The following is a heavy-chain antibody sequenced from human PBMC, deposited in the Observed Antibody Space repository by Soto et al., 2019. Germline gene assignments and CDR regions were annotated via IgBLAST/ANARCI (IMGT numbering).Heavy chain of an antibody. Sequence: PSETLSLTCTVSGGSISSYYWSWIRQPPGKGLEWIGYIYYSGSTNYNPSLKSRVTISVDTSKNQFSLKLSSVTAADTAVYYCASSIVATIRGFYYYGMDVWGQGTTVTVSS. D-gene: IGHD5-12*01. CDR2: IYYSGST. CDR3: ASSIVATIRGFYYYGMDV. V-gene: IGHV4-59*01. CDR1: GGSISSYY. J-gene: IGHJ6*02.